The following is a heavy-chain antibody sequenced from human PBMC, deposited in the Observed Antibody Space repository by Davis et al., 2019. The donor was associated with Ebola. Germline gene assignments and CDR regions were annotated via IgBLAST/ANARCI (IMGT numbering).Heavy chain of an antibody. J-gene: IGHJ3*02. CDR3: AKDLRRWITMIVVVIDAFDI. D-gene: IGHD3-22*01. CDR1: GFTFSSYA. V-gene: IGHV3-23*01. CDR2: ISGSGGST. Sequence: GESLKISCAASGFTFSSYAMSWVRQAPGKGLEWVSAISGSGGSTYYADSVKGRFTISRDNSKNTLYLQMNSLRAEDTAVYYCAKDLRRWITMIVVVIDAFDIWGQGTMVTVPS.